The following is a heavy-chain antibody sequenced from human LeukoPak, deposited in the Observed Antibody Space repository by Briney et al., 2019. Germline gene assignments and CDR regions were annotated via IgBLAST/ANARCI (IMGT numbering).Heavy chain of an antibody. CDR3: ARGSSGWYRGWFDP. CDR1: GGSISSYY. J-gene: IGHJ5*02. Sequence: SETLSLTCTVSGGSISSYYWSWIRQPPGKGLEWIGYIYYSGSTNYNPSLKSRVTISVDTSKNQFSLKPSSVTAADTAVYYCARGSSGWYRGWFDPWGQGTLVTVSS. CDR2: IYYSGST. V-gene: IGHV4-59*01. D-gene: IGHD6-19*01.